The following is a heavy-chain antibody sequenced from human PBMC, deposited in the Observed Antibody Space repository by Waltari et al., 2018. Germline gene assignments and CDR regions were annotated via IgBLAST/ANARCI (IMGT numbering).Heavy chain of an antibody. V-gene: IGHV3-53*01. Sequence: EVQLVESGGGLIQPGGSLRLSCAASGFTVSSNYMSWVRQAPGKGLEWVSVIYSGGSTYYADSVKGRFTISRDKSKNTLYLQMNSLRAEDTAVYYCARQNWGSGDAFDIWGQGTMVTVSS. CDR1: GFTVSSNY. J-gene: IGHJ3*02. D-gene: IGHD7-27*01. CDR2: IYSGGST. CDR3: ARQNWGSGDAFDI.